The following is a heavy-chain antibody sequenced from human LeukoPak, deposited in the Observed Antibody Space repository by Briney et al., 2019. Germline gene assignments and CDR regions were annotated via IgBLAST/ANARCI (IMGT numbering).Heavy chain of an antibody. CDR3: ARAGRLQYGDYVAFDY. CDR1: GFTFSSYS. J-gene: IGHJ4*02. CDR2: ITSSSGYI. Sequence: GGSLRLSCATSGFTFSSYSMSWVRQAPGKGLEWVSSITSSSGYIHYADSVRGRFTFSRDNAKNSLYLQMNSLRDEDTAVYYCARAGRLQYGDYVAFDYWGQGTLVTVSS. V-gene: IGHV3-21*04. D-gene: IGHD4-17*01.